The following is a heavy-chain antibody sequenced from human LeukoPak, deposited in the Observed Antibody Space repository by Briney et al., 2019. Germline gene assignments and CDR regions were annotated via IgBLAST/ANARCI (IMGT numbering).Heavy chain of an antibody. CDR2: IYTSGST. D-gene: IGHD6-6*01. CDR3: ARAPGGSSTHIDY. J-gene: IGHJ4*02. Sequence: PSETLSLTCTVSGGSISSGSYYWSWIRQPAGKGLEWIGRIYTSGSTNYNPSLKSRVTISVDTSKNQFSLKLSSVTAADTAVYYCARAPGGSSTHIDYWGQGTLVTVSS. V-gene: IGHV4-61*02. CDR1: GGSISSGSYY.